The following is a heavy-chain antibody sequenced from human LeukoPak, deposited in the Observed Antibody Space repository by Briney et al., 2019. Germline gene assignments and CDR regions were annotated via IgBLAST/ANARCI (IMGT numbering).Heavy chain of an antibody. V-gene: IGHV4-34*01. J-gene: IGHJ5*02. D-gene: IGHD2-2*01. Sequence: SETLSLTCAVYGWSFNDYYWNWIRQPPGKGLEWIGEINARGDTNFHPSLKSGVTISVDTSKSQFSLRLTSMIAADTAVYYCARGQVPAARGYNWFDPWGQGTLVTVSS. CDR3: ARGQVPAARGYNWFDP. CDR2: INARGDT. CDR1: GWSFNDYY.